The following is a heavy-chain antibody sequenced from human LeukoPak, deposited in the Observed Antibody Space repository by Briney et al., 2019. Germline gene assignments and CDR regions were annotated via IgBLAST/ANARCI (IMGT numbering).Heavy chain of an antibody. CDR3: ARVSLVDGDYYYGMDV. D-gene: IGHD1-26*01. CDR2: IYHSGDS. CDR1: GYSIGSGYY. V-gene: IGHV4-38-2*02. J-gene: IGHJ6*02. Sequence: SETLSLTCTISGYSIGSGYYWSWIRQSPGKGLEWLASIYHSGDSFYKPPLKSRLTISVDKSKNQFSLKLTSVTAADTAVYYCARVSLVDGDYYYGMDVWGQGTTVTVSS.